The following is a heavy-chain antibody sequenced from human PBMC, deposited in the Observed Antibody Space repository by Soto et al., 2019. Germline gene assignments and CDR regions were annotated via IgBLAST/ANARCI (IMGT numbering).Heavy chain of an antibody. J-gene: IGHJ4*02. CDR2: LSSDGFGA. CDR1: GFSLSPYW. Sequence: GGSLRLACAASGFSLSPYWMHWVRQFPGRGLEWVARLSSDGFGAAYADSVKGRFFISRDIARNTLSLQMNSLRADDTAVYYCARDLGGPDYWGRGTSVTVSS. CDR3: ARDLGGPDY. V-gene: IGHV3-74*03. D-gene: IGHD3-16*01.